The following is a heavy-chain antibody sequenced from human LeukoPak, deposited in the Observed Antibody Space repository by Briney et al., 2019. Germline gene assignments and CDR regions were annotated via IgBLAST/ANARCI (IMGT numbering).Heavy chain of an antibody. Sequence: PSETLSLTCTVSGGSISSTSYYWGWIRQPPGKGLEWIGSIYYSGSTFYNPSLKSRVTISVDTSRNQFSLKVSSVTAADTAVYWCARLGRFCSSTSCYATIIDYWGQGTLVTVSS. D-gene: IGHD2-2*01. J-gene: IGHJ4*02. CDR3: ARLGRFCSSTSCYATIIDY. CDR2: IYYSGST. V-gene: IGHV4-39*07. CDR1: GGSISSTSYY.